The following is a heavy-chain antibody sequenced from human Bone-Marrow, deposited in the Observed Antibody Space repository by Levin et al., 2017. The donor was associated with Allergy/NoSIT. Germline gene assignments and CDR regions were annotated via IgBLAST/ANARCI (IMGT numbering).Heavy chain of an antibody. J-gene: IGHJ6*02. CDR1: GGSLSGFY. CDR3: ARRIVATNKYFYGMDV. CDR2: INQNGGT. V-gene: IGHV4-34*01. D-gene: IGHD5-12*01. Sequence: GSLRLSCAVSGGSLSGFYWSWIRQSPGKGLEWIGEINQNGGTNYNPSLKSRVTLSVDTSDNRFSLKLISVTAADTAMYFCARRIVATNKYFYGMDVWGQGTTVTVSS.